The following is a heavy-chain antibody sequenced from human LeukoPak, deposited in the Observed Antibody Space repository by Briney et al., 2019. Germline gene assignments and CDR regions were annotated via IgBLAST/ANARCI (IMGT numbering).Heavy chain of an antibody. Sequence: PGRSLRLSCAASGFTLSSYGMHWVRQAPGKGLEWVAVIWYDGSNKYYADSVKGRFTISRDNSKNTLYLQMNSLRAEDTAVYYCAREQLVSPYFDYWGQGTLVTVSS. CDR3: AREQLVSPYFDY. CDR2: IWYDGSNK. V-gene: IGHV3-33*01. CDR1: GFTLSSYG. D-gene: IGHD6-13*01. J-gene: IGHJ4*02.